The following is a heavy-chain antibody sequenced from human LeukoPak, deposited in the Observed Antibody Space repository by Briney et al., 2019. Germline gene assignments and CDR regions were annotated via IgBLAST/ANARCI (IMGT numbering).Heavy chain of an antibody. CDR2: ITGNGGTT. Sequence: PGGSLRLSCAASGFSFSNYGMNWVRQAPGKGLEWVSGITGNGGTTYYADSVKGRFTISRDNSRNTVYLQMNSLRAEDTAVYYCARSGLSRFGFWGQGTLVTVSS. V-gene: IGHV3-23*01. J-gene: IGHJ4*02. CDR3: ARSGLSRFGF. D-gene: IGHD2/OR15-2a*01. CDR1: GFSFSNYG.